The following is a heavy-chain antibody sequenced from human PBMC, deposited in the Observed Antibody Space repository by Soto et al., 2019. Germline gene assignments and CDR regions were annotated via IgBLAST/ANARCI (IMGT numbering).Heavy chain of an antibody. CDR2: IYYSGST. V-gene: IGHV4-59*01. CDR1: GGSISSYY. Sequence: SETLSLTCTVSGGSISSYYWSWIRQPPGKGLEWIGYIYYSGSTNYNPSLKSRVTISVDTSKNQFSLKLSSVTAADTAVYYCARVEDYYYGMDVWGQGTTVTVSS. CDR3: ARVEDYYYGMDV. J-gene: IGHJ6*02.